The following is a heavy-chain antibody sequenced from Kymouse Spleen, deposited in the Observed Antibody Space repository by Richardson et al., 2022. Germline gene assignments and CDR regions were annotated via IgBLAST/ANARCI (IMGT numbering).Heavy chain of an antibody. J-gene: IGHJ6*02. CDR2: IYYSGST. CDR1: GGSISSSSYY. CDR3: AITGDYYYYGMDV. D-gene: IGHD7-27*02. Sequence: QLQLQESGPGLVKPSETLSLTCTVSGGSISSSSYYWGWIRQPPGKGLEWIGSIYYSGSTYYNPSLKSRVTISVDTSKNQFSLKLSSVTAADTAVYYCAITGDYYYYGMDVWGQGTTVTVSS. V-gene: IGHV4-39*01.